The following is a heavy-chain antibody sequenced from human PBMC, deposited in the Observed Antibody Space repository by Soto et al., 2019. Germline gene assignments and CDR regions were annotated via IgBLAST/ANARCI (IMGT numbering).Heavy chain of an antibody. CDR3: ARGEVRCAFDI. V-gene: IGHV4-30-4*01. Sequence: QVQLQESGPGLVRPSQTLSLTCSLSGGSISDTDYYWSWIRQSPGVGLEWLGYIYTNGGTSYNPSIKGRLSISADTSSYRFSLKLTSVTAADTAVYFCARGEVRCAFDIWGPGTKVYVSS. CDR1: GGSISDTDYY. D-gene: IGHD3-10*01. J-gene: IGHJ3*02. CDR2: IYTNGGT.